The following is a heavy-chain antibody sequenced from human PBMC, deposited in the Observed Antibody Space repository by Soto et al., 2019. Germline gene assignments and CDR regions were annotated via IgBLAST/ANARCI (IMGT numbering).Heavy chain of an antibody. CDR2: ISCSGGST. V-gene: IGHV3-23*01. J-gene: IGHJ6*02. D-gene: IGHD3-9*01. CDR1: GFTFSSYA. CDR3: AKNVWVITICGGREV. Sequence: EVQLLESGGGLVQPGGSLRLSCAASGFTFSSYAMSWVRQAPGKGLEWVSAISCSGGSTYYADSVKGRFTISRDNSKNTLYLQMNSLRAEDTAVYYCAKNVWVITICGGREVWGQGTTVTVSS.